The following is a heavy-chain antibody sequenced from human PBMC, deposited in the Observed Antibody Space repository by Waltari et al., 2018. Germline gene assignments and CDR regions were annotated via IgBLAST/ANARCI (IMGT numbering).Heavy chain of an antibody. CDR1: GGSLNGYD. CDR3: ARGESLYNSDWTPRGYYYYGMDV. J-gene: IGHJ6*02. V-gene: IGHV4-34*01. Sequence: QVQLQQWGAGLLKPSETLSLTCAMSGGSLNGYDWRWLRKPPGKGLEWIGEINHSGSTNYNPSLKSRVTMSVDTSKNQFSLNLSSVTAADTAVYYCARGESLYNSDWTPRGYYYYGMDVWGQGTTVTVSS. D-gene: IGHD6-19*01. CDR2: INHSGST.